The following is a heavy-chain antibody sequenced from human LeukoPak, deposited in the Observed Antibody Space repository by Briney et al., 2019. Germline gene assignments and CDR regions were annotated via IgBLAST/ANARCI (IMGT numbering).Heavy chain of an antibody. CDR2: ISSSSSYI. CDR1: GFTFSSYS. CDR3: ARDNKVVPAATYDY. J-gene: IGHJ4*02. V-gene: IGHV3-21*01. Sequence: GGSLRLSCAASGFTFSSYSMNWVRQAPGKGLEWVSSISSSSSYIYYADSVKGRFTISRDNAKNSLYLQMNSLRAADTAVYSCARDNKVVPAATYDYWGQGTLVTVSS. D-gene: IGHD2-2*01.